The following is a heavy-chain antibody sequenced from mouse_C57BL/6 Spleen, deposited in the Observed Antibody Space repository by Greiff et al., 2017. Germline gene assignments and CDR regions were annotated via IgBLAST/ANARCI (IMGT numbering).Heavy chain of an antibody. CDR1: GFTFSDYG. Sequence: EVMLVESGGGLVQPGGSLKLSCAASGFTFSDYGMAWVRQAPRKGPEWVAFISNLAYSIYYADTVTGRFTISRENAKNTLYLEMSSLRSEDTAMYYCARQTDYGSSRYFDVWGTGTTVTVSS. D-gene: IGHD1-1*01. CDR2: ISNLAYSI. V-gene: IGHV5-15*01. CDR3: ARQTDYGSSRYFDV. J-gene: IGHJ1*03.